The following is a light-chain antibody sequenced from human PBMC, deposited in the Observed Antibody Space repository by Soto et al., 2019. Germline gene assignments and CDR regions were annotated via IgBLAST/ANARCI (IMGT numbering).Light chain of an antibody. V-gene: IGKV3-20*01. Sequence: EIVMTQSPATLSVSPGERVTLTCGASQRIDSRSLAWYQQKPGQAPRLLIFGTSNRAAGIPDRFIGGGAGTDFTLTISRLEPEDCAVYYCQQYGSSPLTFGGGTKVDIK. CDR2: GTS. J-gene: IGKJ4*01. CDR1: QRIDSRS. CDR3: QQYGSSPLT.